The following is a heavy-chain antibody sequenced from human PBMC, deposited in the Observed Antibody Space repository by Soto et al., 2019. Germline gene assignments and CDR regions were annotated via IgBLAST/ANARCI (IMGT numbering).Heavy chain of an antibody. J-gene: IGHJ4*02. CDR2: ISYDGGSK. Sequence: QVQLVESGGGVVQPGKSLRLSCAASGFTFSTYGIHWVRQAPGKGLEWVALISYDGGSKYYGDSLKGRFIISRDNSHNTVSLQINSLRADDTAVYFCAKEQLAMTVVVADYFDSWGQGTLVTVSS. CDR3: AKEQLAMTVVVADYFDS. D-gene: IGHD3-22*01. CDR1: GFTFSTYG. V-gene: IGHV3-30*18.